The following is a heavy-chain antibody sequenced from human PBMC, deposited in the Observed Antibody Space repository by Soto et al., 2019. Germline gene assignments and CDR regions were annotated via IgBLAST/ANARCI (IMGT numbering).Heavy chain of an antibody. J-gene: IGHJ4*02. CDR1: GFTVSSNY. D-gene: IGHD3-22*01. Sequence: PGGSLRLSCAASGFTVSSNYMSWVRQAPGKGLEWVGRIKGEADGGTTDYAAPVKGRITISRDHSKGTLYLQMNSLKTEDTAVYYCTTGLSNGYYNFDYWGQGTPVTVSS. CDR3: TTGLSNGYYNFDY. CDR2: IKGEADGGTT. V-gene: IGHV3-15*01.